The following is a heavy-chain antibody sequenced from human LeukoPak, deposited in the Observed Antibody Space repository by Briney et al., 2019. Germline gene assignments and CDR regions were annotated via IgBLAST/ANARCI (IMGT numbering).Heavy chain of an antibody. CDR1: GFTFSSSA. J-gene: IGHJ4*02. Sequence: GGSLRLSCAASGFTFSSSAMSWVRQVPGKGLEWVSGISASGGSTSYADSVKGRFTISRDNAKNTLILQMNSLRVEDTAVYYCARDWVYKIDYWGRGTLVTVSS. CDR3: ARDWVYKIDY. CDR2: ISASGGST. D-gene: IGHD5-24*01. V-gene: IGHV3-23*01.